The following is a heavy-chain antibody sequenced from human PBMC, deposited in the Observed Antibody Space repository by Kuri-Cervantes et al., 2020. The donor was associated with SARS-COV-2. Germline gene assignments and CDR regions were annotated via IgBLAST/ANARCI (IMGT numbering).Heavy chain of an antibody. Sequence: GGSLRLSCAASGFTFSSYWMSWVRQAPGKGLEWVANIKQDGSEKYYVDPVKGRFTISRDNAKNSLYLQMNSLRAEDTAVYYCARIPGYSSGWLAFDIWGQGTMVTVSS. CDR3: ARIPGYSSGWLAFDI. J-gene: IGHJ3*02. CDR1: GFTFSSYW. V-gene: IGHV3-7*04. CDR2: IKQDGSEK. D-gene: IGHD6-19*01.